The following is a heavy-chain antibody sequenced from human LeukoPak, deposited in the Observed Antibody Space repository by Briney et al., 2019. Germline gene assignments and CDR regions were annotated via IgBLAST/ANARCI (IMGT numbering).Heavy chain of an antibody. V-gene: IGHV1-18*01. CDR3: VAMLY. CDR2: ISAYNGNT. CDR1: GYTFTSYG. J-gene: IGHJ4*02. D-gene: IGHD3-16*01. Sequence: GASVKVSCKASGYTFTSYGISWVRQAPGQGLEWMGWISAYNGNTNYAQKLQGRVTVTMDTSITTAYMEVTSLRSEDTAVYYCVAMLYWGQGTLVTVSS.